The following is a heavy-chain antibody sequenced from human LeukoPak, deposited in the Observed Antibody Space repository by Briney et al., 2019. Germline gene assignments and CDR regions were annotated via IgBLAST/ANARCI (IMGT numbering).Heavy chain of an antibody. CDR1: GGSISSYH. Sequence: SETPSLTCSVAGGSISSYHWSWIRQPPGNGLEWVGCLYSSGRSNYNPSLKGRVTISVDTSKSQFSLRLSSVTAADTAVYYCARRVDATYWYFDLWGRGTLVTVSS. J-gene: IGHJ2*01. V-gene: IGHV4-59*08. CDR2: LYSSGRS. CDR3: ARRVDATYWYFDL. D-gene: IGHD2-15*01.